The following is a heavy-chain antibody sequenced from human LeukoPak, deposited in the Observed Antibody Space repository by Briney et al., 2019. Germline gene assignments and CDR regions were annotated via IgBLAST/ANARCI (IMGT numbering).Heavy chain of an antibody. Sequence: GGSLRLSCAASGLTFSSYWMHWVRQAPGKGLVWVSRINSDGSSTSYADSVKGRFTISRDNAKNTLYLQMNSLRAEDTAVYYCASYFRCSGATCYTNYWGQGTLVTVSS. V-gene: IGHV3-74*01. CDR2: INSDGSST. CDR3: ASYFRCSGATCYTNY. D-gene: IGHD2-2*02. CDR1: GLTFSSYW. J-gene: IGHJ4*02.